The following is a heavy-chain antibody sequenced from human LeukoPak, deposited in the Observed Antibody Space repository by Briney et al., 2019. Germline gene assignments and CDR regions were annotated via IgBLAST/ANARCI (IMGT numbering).Heavy chain of an antibody. CDR2: IYYSGST. V-gene: IGHV4-39*07. Sequence: SETLSLTCTVSGGSISSSSYYWGWIRQPPGKGLEWIGSIYYSGSTYYNPSLKSRVTMSVDTSKDQFSLKLSSVTAADTAVYYCARGGSYLLWAFDIWGQGTMVTVSS. CDR1: GGSISSSSYY. J-gene: IGHJ3*02. CDR3: ARGGSYLLWAFDI. D-gene: IGHD1-26*01.